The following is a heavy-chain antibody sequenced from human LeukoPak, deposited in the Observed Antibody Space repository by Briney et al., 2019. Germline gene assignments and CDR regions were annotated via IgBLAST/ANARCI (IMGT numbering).Heavy chain of an antibody. D-gene: IGHD7-27*01. CDR3: ARRGGDYWYFDL. CDR2: IYSGGST. CDR1: GFTVSSNY. J-gene: IGHJ2*01. Sequence: GGSLRLSCAASGFTVSSNYMSWVRQAPGNRLEWVSVIYSGGSTYYADSVKGRFTISRDNSKNTLYLQMNSLRAEDTAVYYCARRGGDYWYFDLWGRGTLVTVSS. V-gene: IGHV3-53*01.